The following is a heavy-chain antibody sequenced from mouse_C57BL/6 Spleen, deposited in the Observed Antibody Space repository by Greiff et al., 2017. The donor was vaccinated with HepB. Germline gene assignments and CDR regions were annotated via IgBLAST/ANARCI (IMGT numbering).Heavy chain of an antibody. V-gene: IGHV1-55*01. CDR2: IYPGSGST. CDR1: GYTFTSYW. J-gene: IGHJ2*01. CDR3: ARYYGSSYRGGWYFDY. D-gene: IGHD1-1*01. Sequence: QVQLQQSGAELVKPGASVKMSCKASGYTFTSYWITWVKQRPGQGLEWIGDIYPGSGSTNYNEKFKSKATLTVDTSSSTAYMQLSSLTSEDSAVYDCARYYGSSYRGGWYFDYWGQGTTLTVSS.